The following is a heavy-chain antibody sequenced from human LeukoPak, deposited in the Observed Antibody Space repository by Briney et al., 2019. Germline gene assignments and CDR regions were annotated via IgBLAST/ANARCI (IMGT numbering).Heavy chain of an antibody. D-gene: IGHD2-2*01. CDR1: GFTFSSYA. J-gene: IGHJ4*02. V-gene: IGHV3-23*01. Sequence: PGGSLRLSCAASGFTFSSYAMSWVRQAPGKGLEWVSAISGSGGSTYYADSVKGRFTISRDNSKNTLYLQMNSLRAEDTAVYYCAKGYCSSTSCSTYYRNFDYWGQGTLVTVSS. CDR2: ISGSGGST. CDR3: AKGYCSSTSCSTYYRNFDY.